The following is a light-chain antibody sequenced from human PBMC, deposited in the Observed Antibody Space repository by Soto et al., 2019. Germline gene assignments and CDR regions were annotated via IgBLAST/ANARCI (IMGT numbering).Light chain of an antibody. Sequence: EIVLTQSPATLSLSPGERATLSCRASQSVSKYLAWYQQTPGQAPMLLIHGSSNRATGIPARFSGSGSGTDFTLTISSREPEDFGVYYCQQRSNWPQITFGGGTKVEIK. CDR3: QQRSNWPQIT. CDR1: QSVSKY. J-gene: IGKJ4*01. V-gene: IGKV3-11*01. CDR2: GSS.